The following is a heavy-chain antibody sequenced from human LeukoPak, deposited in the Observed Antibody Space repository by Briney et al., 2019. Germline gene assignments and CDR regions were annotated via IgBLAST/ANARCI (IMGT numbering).Heavy chain of an antibody. CDR3: ARAIYYYDSSGCFD. CDR1: GGSISSYY. J-gene: IGHJ4*02. Sequence: SETLSLTCTVSGGSISSYYWSWIRQPPGKGLEWIGYIYYSGSTNYNPSLKSRVTISVDTSKNQFSLKLSSVTAADTAVYYCARAIYYYDSSGCFDWGQGTLVTVSS. D-gene: IGHD3-22*01. V-gene: IGHV4-59*01. CDR2: IYYSGST.